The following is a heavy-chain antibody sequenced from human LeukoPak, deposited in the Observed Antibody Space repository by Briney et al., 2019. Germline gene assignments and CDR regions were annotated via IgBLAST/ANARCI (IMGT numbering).Heavy chain of an antibody. D-gene: IGHD6-19*01. CDR1: GFTVSSNY. J-gene: IGHJ4*02. CDR2: IYSGGST. CDR3: ARAVAGYYFDY. Sequence: GGSLRLSCAASGFTVSSNYMSWVRRAPGKRLEWVSLIYSGGSTYYADSVKGRFAISRDNSKNTLYLQMNSLRAEDTAVYYSARAVAGYYFDYWGQGTLVTVSS. V-gene: IGHV3-66*01.